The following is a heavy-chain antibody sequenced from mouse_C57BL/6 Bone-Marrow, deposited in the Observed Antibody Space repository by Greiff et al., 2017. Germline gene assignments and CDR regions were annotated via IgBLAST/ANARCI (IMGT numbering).Heavy chain of an antibody. CDR1: GYTFTDYY. Sequence: VQLQQSGPELVKPGASVKISCKASGYTFTDYYMHWVKQSHGKGLEWIGDINPNNGGTSYNQKFKGKATLTVDKSSSTAYMELRSLTSEDSAVYYCAKCYYGSSWGQGTVVTVSA. V-gene: IGHV1-26*01. J-gene: IGHJ3*02. CDR3: AKCYYGSS. D-gene: IGHD1-1*01. CDR2: INPNNGGT.